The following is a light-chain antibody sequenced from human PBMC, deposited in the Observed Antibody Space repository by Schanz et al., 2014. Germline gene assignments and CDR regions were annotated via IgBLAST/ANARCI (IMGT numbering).Light chain of an antibody. Sequence: EIVLTQSPVTLSVSPGERATLSCRASESVSSNLAWYEQKPGQAPRLLIYGASTRATGIPARFSGSGSGTDFTLTISRLEPEDFAVYYCQQYGSSPWTFGQGTKVEIK. J-gene: IGKJ1*01. CDR2: GAS. V-gene: IGKV3-20*01. CDR1: ESVSSN. CDR3: QQYGSSPWT.